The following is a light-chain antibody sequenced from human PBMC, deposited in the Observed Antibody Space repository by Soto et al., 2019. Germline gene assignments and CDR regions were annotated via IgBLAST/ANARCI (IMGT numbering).Light chain of an antibody. V-gene: IGKV2-28*01. J-gene: IGKJ2*01. Sequence: DIVMTQSPLSLPVTPGEPASISCRSSQSLLHSNGHKYLDWYLQKPGQSPQLLIYLGSNRASGDPDRFSGSGSGTDLTLKISRVEAEDVGVYYCMQALQTPYTFGQGTKLEIK. CDR2: LGS. CDR1: QSLLHSNGHKY. CDR3: MQALQTPYT.